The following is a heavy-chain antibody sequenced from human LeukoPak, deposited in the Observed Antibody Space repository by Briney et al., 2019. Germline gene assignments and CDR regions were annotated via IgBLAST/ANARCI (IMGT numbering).Heavy chain of an antibody. CDR2: INPNTGDT. CDR1: GYMFTGYY. CDR3: ARAVLLGTDFDY. Sequence: ASVKVSCKASGYMFTGYYMHWVRQAPGQGLEWMGWINPNTGDTNYAQKSQGRVTMTRDTSITTAYMELTRLRSDDTAVYYCARAVLLGTDFDYWGQGTLVTVSS. D-gene: IGHD2-15*01. J-gene: IGHJ4*02. V-gene: IGHV1-2*02.